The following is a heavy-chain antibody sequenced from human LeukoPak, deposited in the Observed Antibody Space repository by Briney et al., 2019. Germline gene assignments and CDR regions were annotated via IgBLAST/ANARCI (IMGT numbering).Heavy chain of an antibody. CDR3: GRDAGGRLDP. Sequence: PGGSLRLSCAASGFTFSSYWMHWVRQAPGKGLVWVSRTNSDGSSTSYADSVKGRFTISRDNAKNTLYLQMNSLRTEDTAVYYCGRDAGGRLDPWGQGTLVTVS. D-gene: IGHD3-16*01. J-gene: IGHJ5*02. CDR2: TNSDGSST. CDR1: GFTFSSYW. V-gene: IGHV3-74*01.